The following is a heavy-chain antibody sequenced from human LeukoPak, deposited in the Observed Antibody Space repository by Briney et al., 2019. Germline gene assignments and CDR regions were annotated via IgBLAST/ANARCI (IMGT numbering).Heavy chain of an antibody. CDR2: IYSGGST. Sequence: GGSLRLSCAASGFTVSSNYMSWVRQAPGKGLEWVSVIYSGGSTYHADSVKGRFTISRDNSKNTLYLQMNSLRAEDTAVYYCASTSGIAVAAPEDYFDYWGQGTLVTVSS. CDR3: ASTSGIAVAAPEDYFDY. CDR1: GFTVSSNY. J-gene: IGHJ4*02. D-gene: IGHD6-19*01. V-gene: IGHV3-53*01.